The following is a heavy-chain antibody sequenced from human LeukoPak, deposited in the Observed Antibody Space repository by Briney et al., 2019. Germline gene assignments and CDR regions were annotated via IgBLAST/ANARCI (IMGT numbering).Heavy chain of an antibody. CDR2: ISGSGGST. V-gene: IGHV3-23*01. CDR1: GFTFSSYA. CDR3: AKGAGYSGSWYFDN. Sequence: GGSLRLSCAASGFTFSSYAMSRVRQAPGKGLEWVSAISGSGGSTYYADSVKGRFTISRDKSKNTLYLQMNSLRAEDTAVYYCAKGAGYSGSWYFDNWGQGTLVTVSS. J-gene: IGHJ4*02. D-gene: IGHD6-13*01.